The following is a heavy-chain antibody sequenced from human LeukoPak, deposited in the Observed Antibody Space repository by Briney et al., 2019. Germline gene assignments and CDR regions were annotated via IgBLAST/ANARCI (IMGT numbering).Heavy chain of an antibody. J-gene: IGHJ1*01. CDR1: GGTFSSYA. CDR3: ARDLDCSSTSCYPRGYFQH. V-gene: IGHV1-69*13. Sequence: GASVKVSCKASGGTFSSYAISWVRQAPGQGLEWMGGIIPIFGTANYAQKFQGRVTITADESTSTAYMELSSLRSEDTAVYCCARDLDCSSTSCYPRGYFQHWGQGTLVTVSS. D-gene: IGHD2-2*01. CDR2: IIPIFGTA.